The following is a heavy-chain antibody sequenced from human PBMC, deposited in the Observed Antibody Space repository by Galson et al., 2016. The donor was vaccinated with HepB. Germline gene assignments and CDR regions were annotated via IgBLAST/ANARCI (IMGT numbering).Heavy chain of an antibody. V-gene: IGHV1-18*01. J-gene: IGHJ4*02. CDR3: ARDVQYRFDS. D-gene: IGHD2/OR15-2a*01. CDR1: GYTFTTSG. Sequence: SVKVSCKASGYTFTTSGISWVRQAPGQGLEWVGWISTYSGNTKYAQKFQGGLTLTTDSSTTTAYMELRSLRFDDTALYYFARDVQYRFDSWGQGTLGTVSS. CDR2: ISTYSGNT.